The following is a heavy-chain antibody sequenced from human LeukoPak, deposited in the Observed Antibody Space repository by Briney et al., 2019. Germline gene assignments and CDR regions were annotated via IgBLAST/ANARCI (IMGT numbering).Heavy chain of an antibody. V-gene: IGHV1-18*04. CDR2: ISAYNGNT. CDR3: ARGSSSWWESWFDP. J-gene: IGHJ5*02. CDR1: GYTFTSYG. Sequence: ASVKVSCKASGYTFTSYGISWVRQAPGQGLEWMGWISAYNGNTNYAQKLQGRVTVTTDTSTSTAYMELRSLRSDDTAVYYCARGSSSWWESWFDPWGQGTLVTVSS. D-gene: IGHD6-13*01.